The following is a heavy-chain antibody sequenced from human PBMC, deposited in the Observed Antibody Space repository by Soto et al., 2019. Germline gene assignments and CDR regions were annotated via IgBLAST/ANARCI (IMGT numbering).Heavy chain of an antibody. Sequence: EVQLVESGGGLVQPGGSLRLSCAVSGFIFSDHYMDWVRQAPGKGLEWVGRTRNKANSYSTEYAASVKGRFTISRDDSKNSLYLEMNSLKTVDTAVYYCARVVVPRDDFDNWGQGTLVTVSS. CDR3: ARVVVPRDDFDN. CDR1: GFIFSDHY. V-gene: IGHV3-72*01. J-gene: IGHJ4*02. CDR2: TRNKANSYST. D-gene: IGHD5-12*01.